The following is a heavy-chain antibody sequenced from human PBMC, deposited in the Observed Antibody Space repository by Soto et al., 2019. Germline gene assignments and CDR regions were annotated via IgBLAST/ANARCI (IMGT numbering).Heavy chain of an antibody. CDR2: ISSSSSTI. CDR3: ARHPERIAEIGWFDP. J-gene: IGHJ5*02. V-gene: IGHV3-48*01. Sequence: APGKGLEWVSYISSSSSTIYYADSVKGRFTISRDNAKNSLYLQMNSLRAEDTAVYYCARHPERIAEIGWFDPWGQGTLVNVSS. D-gene: IGHD6-13*01.